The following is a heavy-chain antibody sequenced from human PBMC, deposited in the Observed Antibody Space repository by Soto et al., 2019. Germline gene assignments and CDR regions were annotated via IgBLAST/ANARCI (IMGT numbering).Heavy chain of an antibody. V-gene: IGHV6-1*01. CDR1: GDSVSSNIVT. CDR2: TYYRSQWFN. CDR3: VRLIGNSWLDF. Sequence: QTLSLTCAISGDSVSSNIVTWDWIGQSPSRGLEWLGRTYYRSQWFNDYAVSVKSRMTINADTSKNQFSLHLNSVTPEDTAVYYCVRLIGNSWLDFWGQGTLDTVSS. J-gene: IGHJ5*01. D-gene: IGHD1-26*01.